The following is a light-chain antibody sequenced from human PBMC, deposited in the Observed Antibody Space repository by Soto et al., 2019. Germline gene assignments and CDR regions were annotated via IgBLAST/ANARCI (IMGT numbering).Light chain of an antibody. Sequence: VLTQSPGTRSCSPGERATPSCGASKKVFINFLAWYQQKPGHPPRLLIYGASTRAAAIPDRFSGSGSGADFALSIDGLEPEDFAIYYCQQYGDSPLTFGPGTRVD. CDR1: KKVFINF. V-gene: IGKV3-20*01. CDR3: QQYGDSPLT. CDR2: GAS. J-gene: IGKJ3*01.